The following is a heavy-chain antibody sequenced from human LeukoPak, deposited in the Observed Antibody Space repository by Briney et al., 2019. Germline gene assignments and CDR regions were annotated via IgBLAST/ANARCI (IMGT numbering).Heavy chain of an antibody. V-gene: IGHV1-8*03. CDR3: AKDPDSSGYLYYFDY. J-gene: IGHJ4*02. Sequence: GASVKVSCKASGYTFTSYDINWVRQATGQGLEWMGWMNPNSGNTGYAQKFQGRVTITRNTSISTAYMELSSLRSEDTAVYYCAKDPDSSGYLYYFDYWGQGTLVTVSS. CDR2: MNPNSGNT. CDR1: GYTFTSYD. D-gene: IGHD3-22*01.